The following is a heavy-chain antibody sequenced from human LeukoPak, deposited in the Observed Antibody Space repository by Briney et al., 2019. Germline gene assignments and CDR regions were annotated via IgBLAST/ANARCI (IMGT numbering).Heavy chain of an antibody. V-gene: IGHV1-8*01. D-gene: IGHD2-2*01. CDR3: ARAGLDCSSTSCYEVDDS. CDR1: GYTFTSYA. J-gene: IGHJ4*02. CDR2: RNPNSGNT. Sequence: GASVKVCCKASGYTFTSYAINWVRQATGQGLEWMGWRNPNSGNTGYAQKFQGRVTMTRNTSISTAYMELSSLRSEDTAVYYCARAGLDCSSTSCYEVDDSWGQGTLVTVSS.